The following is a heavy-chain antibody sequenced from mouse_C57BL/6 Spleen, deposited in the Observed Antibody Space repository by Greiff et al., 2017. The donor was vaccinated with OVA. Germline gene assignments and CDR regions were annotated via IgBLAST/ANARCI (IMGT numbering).Heavy chain of an antibody. Sequence: QVQLQQSGAELARPGASVKLSCKASGYTFTSYGISWVKQRTGQGLEWIGEIYPRSGNTYYNEKFKGKATLTADKSSSTAYMELRSLTSEDSAVYFCARGYYDYDQGDYYAMDYWGQGTSVTVSS. CDR2: IYPRSGNT. D-gene: IGHD2-4*01. CDR3: ARGYYDYDQGDYYAMDY. V-gene: IGHV1-81*01. J-gene: IGHJ4*01. CDR1: GYTFTSYG.